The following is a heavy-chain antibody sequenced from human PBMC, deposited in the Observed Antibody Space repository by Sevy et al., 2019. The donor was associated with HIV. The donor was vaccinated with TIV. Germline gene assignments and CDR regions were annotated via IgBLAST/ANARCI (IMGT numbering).Heavy chain of an antibody. CDR1: GFSISGYG. D-gene: IGHD6-19*01. Sequence: GGSLRLSCTASGFSISGYGMHWVRQVPGKGLEWVAIIWYDGTNKHYTDSVKGRFTITRDNSKNTLYLQMNSLRVEDTAVYYCARASLAVAGIGYYFNYWGQGTLVTVSS. CDR2: IWYDGTNK. V-gene: IGHV3-33*01. J-gene: IGHJ4*02. CDR3: ARASLAVAGIGYYFNY.